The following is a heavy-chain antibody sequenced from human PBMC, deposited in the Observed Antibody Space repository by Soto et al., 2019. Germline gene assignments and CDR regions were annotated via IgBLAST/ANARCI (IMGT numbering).Heavy chain of an antibody. V-gene: IGHV3-30-3*01. CDR2: ISYDGSNK. CDR1: GFTFSTYA. CDR3: ARDKSPYSSGWHNRHFDY. D-gene: IGHD6-19*01. J-gene: IGHJ4*02. Sequence: QVQLVESGGGVVQPGRSLRLSCAASGFTFSTYAMHWVRQAPGKGLEWVAVISYDGSNKYYADSVKGRFTISRDNSKNPLNLQMHSLRAEDTAVYYCARDKSPYSSGWHNRHFDYWGQGTLVTVSS.